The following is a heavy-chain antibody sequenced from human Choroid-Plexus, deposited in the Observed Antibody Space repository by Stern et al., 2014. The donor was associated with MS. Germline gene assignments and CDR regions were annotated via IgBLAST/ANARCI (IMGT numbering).Heavy chain of an antibody. Sequence: VQLGESGGGVVQPGRPLRLSCVASGFTFGSCAMHWVRQAPGKALEWVAGVSYDGSNKYYADSGKGRFPISRDNSQNTLYMQMSSLRPEDTAVYYCAKDRQYLTYFFDHWGQGSLVTVSS. J-gene: IGHJ5*02. CDR2: VSYDGSNK. D-gene: IGHD2/OR15-2a*01. CDR1: GFTFGSCA. V-gene: IGHV3-30*18. CDR3: AKDRQYLTYFFDH.